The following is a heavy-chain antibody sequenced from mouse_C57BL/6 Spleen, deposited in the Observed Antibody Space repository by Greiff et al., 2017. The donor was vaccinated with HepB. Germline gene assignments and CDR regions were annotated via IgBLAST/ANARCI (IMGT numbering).Heavy chain of an antibody. CDR1: GYTFTSYW. J-gene: IGHJ3*01. D-gene: IGHD1-1*01. CDR3: ARNLDYYGSSYFY. V-gene: IGHV1-64*01. Sequence: VQLQQPGAELVKPGASVKLSCKASGYTFTSYWMHWVKQRPGQGLEWIGMIHPNSGSTNYNEKFKSKATLTVDKSSSTAYMQLSSLTSEDSAVYYCARNLDYYGSSYFYWGQGTLVTVSA. CDR2: IHPNSGST.